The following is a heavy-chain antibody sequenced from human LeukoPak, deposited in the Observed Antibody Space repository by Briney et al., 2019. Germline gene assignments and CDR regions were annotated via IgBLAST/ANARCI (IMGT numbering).Heavy chain of an antibody. CDR3: ARVVVIKGFDY. D-gene: IGHD3-22*01. V-gene: IGHV4-59*01. CDR2: IYYSGNT. CDR1: GGSISSYY. Sequence: SETLSLTCNVSGGSISSYYWSWIRQPPGKGLEWIGYIYYSGNTNYNPSLKSRVTISVDTSKNQFSLKLSSVTAADTAVYYCARVVVIKGFDYWGQGTLVTVSS. J-gene: IGHJ4*02.